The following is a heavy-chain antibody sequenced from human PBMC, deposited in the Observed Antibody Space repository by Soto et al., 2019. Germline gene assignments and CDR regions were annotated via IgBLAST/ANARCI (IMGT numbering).Heavy chain of an antibody. Sequence: QLQLQESGSGLVKPSQTLSLTCAVSGGSISSGGYSWSWIRQPPGKGLEWIGYIYHSGGTYYNPSLKRRVTISVDRSKIQFSLKLSSVTAADTAVYYWARWWMYAPRFDPWDQGTLVTVSS. D-gene: IGHD2-8*01. CDR3: ARWWMYAPRFDP. V-gene: IGHV4-30-2*01. J-gene: IGHJ5*02. CDR2: IYHSGGT. CDR1: GGSISSGGYS.